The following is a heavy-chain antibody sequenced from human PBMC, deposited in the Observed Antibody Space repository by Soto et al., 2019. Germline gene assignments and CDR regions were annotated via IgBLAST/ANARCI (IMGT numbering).Heavy chain of an antibody. CDR2: ISGDGSSV. CDR3: ATGASRNFFDC. J-gene: IGHJ4*02. CDR1: GFIFSNNW. V-gene: IGHV3-74*01. Sequence: GGSLRLSCAASGFIFSNNWMHWVRQTPEEGLVWVSRISGDGSSVYYEDSVRSRFIISRDNTRNTLYLHMDSLRAEDKGVYYCATGASRNFFDCWGLGTLVTVSS. D-gene: IGHD3-3*01.